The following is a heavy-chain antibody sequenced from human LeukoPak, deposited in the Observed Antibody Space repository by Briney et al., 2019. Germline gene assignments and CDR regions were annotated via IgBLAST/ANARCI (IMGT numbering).Heavy chain of an antibody. J-gene: IGHJ6*03. CDR1: GYSISSGYY. V-gene: IGHV4-38-2*02. CDR2: IYHSGST. Sequence: SETLSLTCTVSGYSISSGYYWGWIRQPPGKGLEWIGSIYHSGSTYYNPSLKSRVTISVDTSKNQFSLKLSSVTAADTAVYYCARVRCSGGSCPYYYYYYYMDVWGKGTTVTVSS. D-gene: IGHD2-15*01. CDR3: ARVRCSGGSCPYYYYYYYMDV.